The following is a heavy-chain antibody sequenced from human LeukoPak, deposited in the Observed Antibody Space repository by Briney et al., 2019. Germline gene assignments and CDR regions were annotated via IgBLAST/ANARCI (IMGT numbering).Heavy chain of an antibody. V-gene: IGHV3-30*01. CDR1: GFTFSSYA. CDR2: ISYDGSNK. J-gene: IGHJ4*02. CDR3: ARAPFDY. Sequence: PGGSLRLSCAASGFTFSSYAMHWVRQAPGKGLEWVAVISYDGSNKYYADSVKGRFTISRDNSRNTLYLQMNSLRAEDTAVYYCARAPFDYWGQGTLVTVSS.